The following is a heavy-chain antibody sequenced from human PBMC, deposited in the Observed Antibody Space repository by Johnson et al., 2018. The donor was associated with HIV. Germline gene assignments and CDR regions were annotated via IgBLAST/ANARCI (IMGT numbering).Heavy chain of an antibody. CDR1: GFTFSSYA. Sequence: QVQLVESGGGVVQPGRSLRLSCAASGFTFSSYAMHWVRQAPGKGLEWVAVISYDGSNKYYADSVKGRFTISRDNSKNTLYLQMNSLRAEDTAVYYCARFPPGERDGAFDIWGQGTMVTVSS. V-gene: IGHV3-30-3*01. D-gene: IGHD1-1*01. CDR3: ARFPPGERDGAFDI. J-gene: IGHJ3*02. CDR2: ISYDGSNK.